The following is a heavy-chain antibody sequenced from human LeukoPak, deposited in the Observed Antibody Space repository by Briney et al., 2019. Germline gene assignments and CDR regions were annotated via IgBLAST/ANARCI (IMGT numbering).Heavy chain of an antibody. CDR2: TSTSGGST. Sequence: GGSLILSCAASGFPFSSYAMSWVRQAPGRGLEWVSTTSTSGGSTYHADSVKGRFTISRDNSNNTLYLQMNSLRAEDTAVYYCAKGRDTTTVTTPFDNWGQGTLVTVSS. D-gene: IGHD4-17*01. CDR3: AKGRDTTTVTTPFDN. CDR1: GFPFSSYA. V-gene: IGHV3-23*01. J-gene: IGHJ4*02.